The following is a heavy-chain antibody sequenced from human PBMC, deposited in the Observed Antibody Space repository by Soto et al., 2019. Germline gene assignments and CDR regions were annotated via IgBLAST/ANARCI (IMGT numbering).Heavy chain of an antibody. CDR3: AKGIRLQFDYFDY. D-gene: IGHD4-4*01. V-gene: IGHV3-23*01. CDR1: GFTVSNYA. Sequence: EVQLLESGGGLVQPGGSLRLSCAASGFTVSNYAMTWVRQAPGKGLDWVSSISGSGGGTYYADSVKGRFTISRDNSKNTLFLQMNSLRAEDTAVYYCAKGIRLQFDYFDYWGQGILVNVSS. CDR2: ISGSGGGT. J-gene: IGHJ4*02.